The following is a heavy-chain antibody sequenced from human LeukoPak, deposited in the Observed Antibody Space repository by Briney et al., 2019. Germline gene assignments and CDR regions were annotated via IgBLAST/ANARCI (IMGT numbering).Heavy chain of an antibody. V-gene: IGHV3-23*01. CDR1: GFTFSSYA. CDR2: ISGSGGST. D-gene: IGHD6-13*01. CDR3: AKGEQLVRFPFDY. Sequence: GGSLRLPCAASGFTFSSYAMSWVRQAPGKGLEWVSAISGSGGSTYYADSVKGRFTISRDNSKDTLYLQMNSLRAEDTAVYYCAKGEQLVRFPFDYWGQGTLVTVSS. J-gene: IGHJ4*02.